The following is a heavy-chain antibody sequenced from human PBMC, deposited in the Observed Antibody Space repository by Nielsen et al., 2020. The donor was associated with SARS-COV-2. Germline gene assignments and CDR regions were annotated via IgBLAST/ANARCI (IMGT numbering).Heavy chain of an antibody. D-gene: IGHD2-15*01. CDR3: ARLARGYCSGGSCYPSYNWFDP. Sequence: SETLSLTCTVSGDSINYFYLSWIRQPPGKGLEWIGYIYYSGTTNYNPSLKSRVTISVDTSKNQFSLKLSSVTAADTAVYYCARLARGYCSGGSCYPSYNWFDPWGQGTLVTVSS. V-gene: IGHV4-59*08. CDR2: IYYSGTT. CDR1: GDSINYFY. J-gene: IGHJ5*02.